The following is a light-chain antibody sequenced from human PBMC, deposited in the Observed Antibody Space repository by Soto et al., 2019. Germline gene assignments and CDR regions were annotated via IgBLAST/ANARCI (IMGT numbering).Light chain of an antibody. CDR2: GVS. Sequence: EIVLTQSPGTLYLSPGARATLSCRASQSESGNFLAWYQHKPGQDPRLLIYGVSNRASGIPDRFSGSGSGTDFTLTIRRLEPEDFAVYYCQRPGTFGPGTKVDIK. V-gene: IGKV3-20*01. CDR3: QRPGT. CDR1: QSESGNF. J-gene: IGKJ3*01.